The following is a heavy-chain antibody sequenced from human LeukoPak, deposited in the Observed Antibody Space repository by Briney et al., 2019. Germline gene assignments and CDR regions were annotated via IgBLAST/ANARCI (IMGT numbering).Heavy chain of an antibody. CDR3: TRVRSGSPTFDY. CDR2: IRSKAYGGTT. V-gene: IGHV3-49*04. CDR1: GFTFGDYA. Sequence: PGRSLRLSCTASGFTFGDYAMSWVRQAPGKGLEWVGFIRSKAYGGTTEYAASVKGRFTISRDDSKNIAYLQMDSLKTEDTVVCYCTRVRSGSPTFDYWGQGTLVTVSS. D-gene: IGHD6-19*01. J-gene: IGHJ4*02.